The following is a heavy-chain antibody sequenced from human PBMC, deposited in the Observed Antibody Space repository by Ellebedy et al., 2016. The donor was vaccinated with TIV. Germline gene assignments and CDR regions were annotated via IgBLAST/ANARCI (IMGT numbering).Heavy chain of an antibody. CDR2: IYYRGGT. V-gene: IGHV4-59*01. J-gene: IGHJ4*02. CDR3: ARDLLGGWTGFDY. Sequence: MPSETLSLTCTVSGGSITADYWHWIRQPPGKEMEWLGYIYYRGGTNYSPFFKGRVTISVDTSKNQFSLRLSSVSAADTAVYYCARDLLGGWTGFDYWGQGLLVSVSS. D-gene: IGHD3-3*01. CDR1: GGSITADY.